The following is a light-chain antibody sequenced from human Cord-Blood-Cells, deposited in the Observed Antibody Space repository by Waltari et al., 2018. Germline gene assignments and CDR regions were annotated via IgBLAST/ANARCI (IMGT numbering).Light chain of an antibody. CDR2: AAS. Sequence: DLQMTQSPSSLSASVGDRGTITCRASQGISNSLAWYQQKPGKAPKLLLYAASRLESGVPSRFSGSGSGTDYTLTISSLQPEDFATYYCQQYYSTPYTFGQGTKLEIK. CDR1: QGISNS. CDR3: QQYYSTPYT. J-gene: IGKJ2*01. V-gene: IGKV1-NL1*01.